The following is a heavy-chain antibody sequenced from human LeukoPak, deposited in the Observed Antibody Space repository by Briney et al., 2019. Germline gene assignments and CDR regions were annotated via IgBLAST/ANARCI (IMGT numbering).Heavy chain of an antibody. J-gene: IGHJ3*02. CDR2: IRYDGSNK. CDR1: GFTFSSYG. Sequence: PPGGSLRLSCAASGFTFSSYGMHWVRQAPGKGLEWVAFIRYDGSNKYYADSVKGRFTISRDNSKNTLYLQMNSLRAEDTAVYYCAKVPLRGGSSYDAFDIWGQGTMVTVSS. V-gene: IGHV3-30*02. D-gene: IGHD1-26*01. CDR3: AKVPLRGGSSYDAFDI.